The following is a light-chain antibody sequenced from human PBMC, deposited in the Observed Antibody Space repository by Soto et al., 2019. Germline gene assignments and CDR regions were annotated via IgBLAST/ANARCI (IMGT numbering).Light chain of an antibody. CDR2: DTT. V-gene: IGLV7-46*01. J-gene: IGLJ1*01. CDR1: TGPVTNGDY. CDR3: WSSYSGPYV. Sequence: QAVVTHEPSLTVSPGGTVTVTCGSSTGPVTNGDYPYWFQQTPGQAPRTLSYDTTNRHFWIAARFSGSILGGKAALTLSGAQPEDEAEYYCWSSYSGPYVFGTGTKVTVL.